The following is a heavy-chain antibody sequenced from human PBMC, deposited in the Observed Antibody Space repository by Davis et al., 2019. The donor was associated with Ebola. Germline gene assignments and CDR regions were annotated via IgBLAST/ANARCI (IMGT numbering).Heavy chain of an antibody. CDR1: GGSISSSN. D-gene: IGHD6-13*01. CDR3: AIGRGSSWFHY. CDR2: ISSRSSPI. V-gene: IGHV3-48*02. Sequence: ETLSLTCAVSGGSISSSNWWSWVRQPPGKGPEWIAFISSRSSPIYYVDSVMGRFTISRDNAKESLYLHMNSLRDEDTALYYCAIGRGSSWFHYWGRGTLVTVSS. J-gene: IGHJ4*02.